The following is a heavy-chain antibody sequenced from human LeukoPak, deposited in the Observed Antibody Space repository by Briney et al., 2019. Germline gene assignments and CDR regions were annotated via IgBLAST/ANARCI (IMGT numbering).Heavy chain of an antibody. V-gene: IGHV1-24*01. J-gene: IGHJ4*02. CDR1: GYTLTELS. D-gene: IGHD3-3*01. CDR2: FDPEDGET. Sequence: ASVKVSCKVSGYTLTELSMHWVRQAPGKGLEWMGGFDPEDGETIYAQKFQGRVTMTEDTSTDTAYMELSSLRSEDTAVYYCATRITLRFLEWLPSSYFDYWGQGTLVTVSS. CDR3: ATRITLRFLEWLPSSYFDY.